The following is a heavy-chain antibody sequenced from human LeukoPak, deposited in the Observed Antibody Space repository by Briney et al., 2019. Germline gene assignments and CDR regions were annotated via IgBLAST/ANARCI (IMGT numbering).Heavy chain of an antibody. CDR3: AHLKDIVVVPAATGAFDI. D-gene: IGHD2-2*01. Sequence: GGSLRLSCAASGFTFSSYGMHWVRQAPGKGLEWVAFIRYDGSNKYYADSVKGRFTISRDNSKNTLYLQMNSLRAEDTAVYYCAHLKDIVVVPAATGAFDIWGQGTMVTVSS. CDR2: IRYDGSNK. J-gene: IGHJ3*02. CDR1: GFTFSSYG. V-gene: IGHV3-30*02.